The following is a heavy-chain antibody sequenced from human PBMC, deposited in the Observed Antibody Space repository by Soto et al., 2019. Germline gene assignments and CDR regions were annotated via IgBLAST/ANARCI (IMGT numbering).Heavy chain of an antibody. J-gene: IGHJ4*02. CDR1: GFIFSDYA. CDR3: AKRASYGARVKFFDS. CDR2: IKFNGEVI. V-gene: IGHV3-64D*06. Sequence: GGSLRLSFSASGFIFSDYAMYWVRQAPGKGLECVSGIKFNGEVIESADSVKHRFFISRDNSKATLYLQMTSLRPEDTAMYYCAKRASYGARVKFFDSWGQGTPVTVSS. D-gene: IGHD3-10*01.